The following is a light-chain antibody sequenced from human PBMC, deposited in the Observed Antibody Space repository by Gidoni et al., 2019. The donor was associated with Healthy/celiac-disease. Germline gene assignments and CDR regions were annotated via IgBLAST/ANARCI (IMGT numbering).Light chain of an antibody. J-gene: IGLJ2*01. CDR2: DNN. CDR1: SSNIGNNY. CDR3: GTWDSSLSAEVV. Sequence: QSVFTQPPSVSAAPGQKVTISCSGSSSNIGNNYVSWYQQLPGTAPKLLIYDNNKRPSGVPDRFSGSKSGTSATLGITGLQTGDEADYYCGTWDSSLSAEVVFGGGTKLTVL. V-gene: IGLV1-51*01.